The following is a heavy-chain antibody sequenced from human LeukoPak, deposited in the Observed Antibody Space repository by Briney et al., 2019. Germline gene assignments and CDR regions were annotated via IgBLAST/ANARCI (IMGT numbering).Heavy chain of an antibody. J-gene: IGHJ4*02. Sequence: ASVKVSCKASGYTFTGYYMHWVRQAPGQGLEWMGRINPNSGGTNYAQKLQGRVNMTRDTSISTAYMELSRLRSDDTAVYYCARGFHSSSWYYFDYWGQGTLVTVSS. CDR2: INPNSGGT. CDR3: ARGFHSSSWYYFDY. V-gene: IGHV1-2*06. D-gene: IGHD6-13*01. CDR1: GYTFTGYY.